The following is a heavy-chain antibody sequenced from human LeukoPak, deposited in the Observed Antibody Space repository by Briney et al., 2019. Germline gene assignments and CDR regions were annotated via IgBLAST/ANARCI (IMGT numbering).Heavy chain of an antibody. CDR3: GRSDYYDSSGYPFDI. V-gene: IGHV3-30*03. D-gene: IGHD3-22*01. CDR1: GFTFSSNG. J-gene: IGHJ3*02. CDR2: ISYDGSNK. Sequence: GGSLRLSCAASGFTFSSNGMHWVRHAPGKGLEWVAFISYDGSNKYYTDSVKGRFTISRDNSKNTLYLQMNSLRAEDAAVYYCGRSDYYDSSGYPFDIWGQGTMVTVSS.